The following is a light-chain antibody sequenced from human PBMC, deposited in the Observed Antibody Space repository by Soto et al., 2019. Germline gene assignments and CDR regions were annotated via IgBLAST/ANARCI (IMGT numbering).Light chain of an antibody. CDR3: SSYAGSNNYVV. CDR1: SSNIGSNT. CDR2: SNN. J-gene: IGLJ2*01. Sequence: QSVLTQPPSASGTPGQRVTISCSGSSSNIGSNTVNWYQQLPGTAPKLLIYSNNQRPSGVPDRFSGSKSGTSASLTVSGLQAEDEGDYYCSSYAGSNNYVVFGGGTKVTVL. V-gene: IGLV1-44*01.